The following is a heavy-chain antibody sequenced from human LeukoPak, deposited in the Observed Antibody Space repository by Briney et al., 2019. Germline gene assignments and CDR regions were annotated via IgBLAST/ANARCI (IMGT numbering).Heavy chain of an antibody. J-gene: IGHJ4*02. CDR2: INHSGST. D-gene: IGHD2-15*01. CDR1: GGSFSDYY. CDR3: ARGMVVVAASRVGYYFDY. V-gene: IGHV4-34*01. Sequence: SETLSLTCAVYGGSFSDYYWSWIRQPPGKGLEWIGEINHSGSTNYNPSLKSRVTISVDTSKNQFSLKLSSVTAADTAVYYCARGMVVVAASRVGYYFDYWGQGTLVTVSS.